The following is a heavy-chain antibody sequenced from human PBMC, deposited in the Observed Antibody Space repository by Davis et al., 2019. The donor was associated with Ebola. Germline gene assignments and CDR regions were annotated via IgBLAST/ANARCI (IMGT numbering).Heavy chain of an antibody. J-gene: IGHJ5*02. CDR3: ARDLGGIAPFNWFDP. Sequence: SVKVSCKASGGTFSSSAISWVRQAPGQGLEWMGGIIPIFGTANYAQKFQGRVTITADESTSTAYMELSSLRSEDTAVYYCARDLGGIAPFNWFDPWGQGTLVTVSS. V-gene: IGHV1-69*13. D-gene: IGHD6-13*01. CDR2: IIPIFGTA. CDR1: GGTFSSSA.